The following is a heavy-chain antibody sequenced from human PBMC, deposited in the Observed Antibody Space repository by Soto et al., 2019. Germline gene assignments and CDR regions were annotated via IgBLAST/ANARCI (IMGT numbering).Heavy chain of an antibody. V-gene: IGHV3-33*01. CDR2: IWNDGSKQ. CDR3: ARDDDYEAHAIDL. D-gene: IGHD4-17*01. Sequence: QVQLVESGGGVVQPGRSLRLSCVASGFTFSRYGMHWVRQAPGKGLEWVAVIWNDGSKQVYDDSVKGRFTISRDNSKNTLYLEMDSLRDEDTSVYYCARDDDYEAHAIDLWGQGTLVTVSS. J-gene: IGHJ5*02. CDR1: GFTFSRYG.